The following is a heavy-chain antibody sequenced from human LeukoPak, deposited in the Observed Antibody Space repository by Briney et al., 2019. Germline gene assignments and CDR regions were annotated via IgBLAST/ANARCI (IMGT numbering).Heavy chain of an antibody. CDR1: GFTFSSYS. J-gene: IGHJ6*02. Sequence: GGSLRLSCAASGFTFSSYSMNWVRQAPGKGLEWVSSICSSSTYIYYADSVKGRFTISRDNAKNSLYLQMNSLRAEDTAVYYCARDRIAVAGTGSEYGMDVWGQGTTVTVSS. V-gene: IGHV3-21*01. CDR3: ARDRIAVAGTGSEYGMDV. D-gene: IGHD6-19*01. CDR2: ICSSSTYI.